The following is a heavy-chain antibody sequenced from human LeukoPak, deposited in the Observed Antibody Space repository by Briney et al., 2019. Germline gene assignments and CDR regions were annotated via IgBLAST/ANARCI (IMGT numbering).Heavy chain of an antibody. CDR2: IGGRGGST. V-gene: IGHV3-23*01. CDR1: GFTFSSYS. Sequence: GGSLRLSCAASGFTFSSYSMNWVRQAPGKGPEWVSAIGGRGGSTYYADSLGGRFTISRDNSKDMVYLQMNSLKVEDTATYYCGKEGGAWGQGTKVTVSS. CDR3: GKEGGA. D-gene: IGHD3-16*01. J-gene: IGHJ5*02.